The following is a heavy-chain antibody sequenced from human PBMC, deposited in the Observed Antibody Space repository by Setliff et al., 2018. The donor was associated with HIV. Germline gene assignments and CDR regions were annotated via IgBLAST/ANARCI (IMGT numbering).Heavy chain of an antibody. J-gene: IGHJ6*02. D-gene: IGHD3-10*01. V-gene: IGHV3-48*03. Sequence: GGSLRLSCAASGFTFSSYEMNWVRQAPGKGLEWVSYISSSGSTIYYADSVKGRFTISRDNAKNSLYLQMNSLRAEDTAVYYCARAPWFGQGYYYGMDVWGQGTTVTAP. CDR1: GFTFSSYE. CDR2: ISSSGSTI. CDR3: ARAPWFGQGYYYGMDV.